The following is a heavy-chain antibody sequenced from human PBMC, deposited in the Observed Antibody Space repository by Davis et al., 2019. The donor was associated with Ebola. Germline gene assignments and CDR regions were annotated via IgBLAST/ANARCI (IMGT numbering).Heavy chain of an antibody. CDR3: AKDNYSYGPYYYYGMDV. V-gene: IGHV3-30*18. CDR2: ISYDGSNK. Sequence: GESLKISCAASGFTFSSYGMHWVRQAPGKGLEWVAVISYDGSNKYYADSVKGRFTISRDNSKNTLYLQMNSLRAEDTAVYYCAKDNYSYGPYYYYGMDVWGQGTTVTVSS. CDR1: GFTFSSYG. J-gene: IGHJ6*02. D-gene: IGHD5-18*01.